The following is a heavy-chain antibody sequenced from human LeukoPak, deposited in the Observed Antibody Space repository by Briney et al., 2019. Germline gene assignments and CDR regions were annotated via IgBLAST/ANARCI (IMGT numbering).Heavy chain of an antibody. J-gene: IGHJ4*02. D-gene: IGHD2-2*01. CDR2: INHSGST. CDR3: ARRYCSNTSCSYFDY. CDR1: SGSFSGYY. Sequence: SETLSLTCAVYSGSFSGYYWSWIRQPPGKGLEWIGEINHSGSTNYNPSLKGRVTISVDTSKNQFSLKLSSVTATDTAVYYCARRYCSNTSCSYFDYWGQGTLVTVSS. V-gene: IGHV4-34*01.